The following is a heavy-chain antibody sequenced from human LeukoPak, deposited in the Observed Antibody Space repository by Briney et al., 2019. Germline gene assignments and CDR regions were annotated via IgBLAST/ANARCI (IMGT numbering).Heavy chain of an antibody. CDR3: AASSIAALSSDY. V-gene: IGHV1-18*01. J-gene: IGHJ4*02. Sequence: ASVKASCKASGYTFTSYGISWVRQVPGQGLEWMGWISAYNGNTNYAQKLQGRVTMTTDTSTSTAYMELRSLRSDDTAVYYCAASSIAALSSDYWGQGTLVTVSS. CDR1: GYTFTSYG. CDR2: ISAYNGNT. D-gene: IGHD6-6*01.